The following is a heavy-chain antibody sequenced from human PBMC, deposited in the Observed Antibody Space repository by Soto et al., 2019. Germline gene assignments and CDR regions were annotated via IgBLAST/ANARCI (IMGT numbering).Heavy chain of an antibody. D-gene: IGHD1-26*01. Sequence: QVQLVQSGAEVRKPGSSVKVSCKASGDTFINYAISWVRQAPGQGLEWMGGIIPIFGTTDYAQKFQARVTITADESTSTASMELSSLRSEDTAVYDWASGGGSYYDWLDYWGHGTLVTVSS. CDR2: IIPIFGTT. CDR1: GDTFINYA. V-gene: IGHV1-69*01. CDR3: ASGGGSYYDWLDY. J-gene: IGHJ4*01.